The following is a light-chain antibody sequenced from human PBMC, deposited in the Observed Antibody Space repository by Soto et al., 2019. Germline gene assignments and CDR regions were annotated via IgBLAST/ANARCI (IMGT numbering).Light chain of an antibody. CDR1: SSDIGDSNY. CDR3: SSYAGSYTFV. V-gene: IGLV2-14*03. Sequence: QSVLTQPASVSGSPGQSITISCTGTSSDIGDSNYVSWYQQHPGKAPKLVIYDVSNRPSGVSNRFSGSKSANTASLTISGLQAEDEADYYCSSYAGSYTFVFGTGTKVTVL. CDR2: DVS. J-gene: IGLJ1*01.